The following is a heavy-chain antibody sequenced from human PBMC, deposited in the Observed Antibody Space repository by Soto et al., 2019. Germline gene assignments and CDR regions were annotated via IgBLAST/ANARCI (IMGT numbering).Heavy chain of an antibody. D-gene: IGHD3-10*01. CDR2: VTGGGHTT. Sequence: EAQLLESGGGLVQPGGSLRLSCAASGFTFSRYAMSWVRQAPGKGLEWVSTVTGGGHTTYNAYSVNGRFTISRNNSKNTLDLHMNNLRAEDTAIDYCASSSGDLNVYGMDIWGPGTTVTVSS. CDR3: ASSSGDLNVYGMDI. V-gene: IGHV3-23*01. J-gene: IGHJ6*02. CDR1: GFTFSRYA.